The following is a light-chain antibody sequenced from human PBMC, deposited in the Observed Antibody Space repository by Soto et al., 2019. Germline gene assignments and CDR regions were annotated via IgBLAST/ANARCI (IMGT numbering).Light chain of an antibody. J-gene: IGLJ3*02. CDR3: SSYGASSTL. CDR1: SSDIGSYNY. Sequence: QSALTQPASLSGSPGQSITISCTGTSSDIGSYNYVSWYQQHPGKAPKLMIFDVSYRPSGISDRFSGYKSGNTASLTISGLQPEDEDDYYCSSYGASSTLFGGGTKLTVL. V-gene: IGLV2-14*03. CDR2: DVS.